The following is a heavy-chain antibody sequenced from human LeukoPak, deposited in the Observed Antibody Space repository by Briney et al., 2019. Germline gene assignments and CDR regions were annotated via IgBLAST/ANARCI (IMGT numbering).Heavy chain of an antibody. CDR2: ISYDGSNK. CDR3: ARSLATSFYYMDV. CDR1: GFTFSNYA. Sequence: GGSLRLSCAASGFTFSNYAMHWVRQAPGKGLEWVAVISYDGSNKYYADSVKGRFTISRENSKNTLYLQMNSLRAEDTAVYYCARSLATSFYYMDVWGKGATVTVSS. D-gene: IGHD5-12*01. V-gene: IGHV3-30*04. J-gene: IGHJ6*03.